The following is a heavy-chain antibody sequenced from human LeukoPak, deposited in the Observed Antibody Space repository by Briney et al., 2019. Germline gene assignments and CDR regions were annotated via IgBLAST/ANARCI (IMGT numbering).Heavy chain of an antibody. CDR1: GFTFSSYW. CDR3: ARSGRYYYYGMDV. V-gene: IGHV3-74*01. CDR2: INSDGSST. J-gene: IGHJ6*02. D-gene: IGHD1-26*01. Sequence: GSLRLSCAASGFTFSSYWMHWVRQAPGKGLVWVSRINSDGSSTSYADSVKGRFTISRDNAKNTLYLQMNSLRAEDTAVYYCARSGRYYYYGMDVWGRGTTVTVSS.